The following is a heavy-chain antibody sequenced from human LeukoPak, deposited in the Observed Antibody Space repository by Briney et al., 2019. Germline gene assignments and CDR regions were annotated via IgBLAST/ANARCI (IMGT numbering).Heavy chain of an antibody. CDR3: ARDLIATMVRGAMYNWFDP. Sequence: SQTLSLTCAISGDSVSSNSAAWNWIRQSPSRGLEWLGRTYYRSQWYNDYAVSVKSRITINPDTSKNQFSLQLNSVTPEDTAVYYCARDLIATMVRGAMYNWFDPWGQGTLVTVSS. D-gene: IGHD3-10*01. V-gene: IGHV6-1*01. CDR2: TYYRSQWYN. J-gene: IGHJ5*02. CDR1: GDSVSSNSAA.